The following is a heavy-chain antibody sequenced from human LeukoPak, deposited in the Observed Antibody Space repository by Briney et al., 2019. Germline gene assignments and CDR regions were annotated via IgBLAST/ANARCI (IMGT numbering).Heavy chain of an antibody. D-gene: IGHD6-13*01. CDR3: AKSFGYSRSWFDY. V-gene: IGHV3-23*01. CDR2: ISDSGGGT. J-gene: IGHJ4*02. Sequence: GGSLRLSRAASGFTFSSYAMTWIRQAPGKGLEWVSAISDSGGGTYYADSVKGRFTISRDNSKNTLYLQMNSLRAEDTAVYYCAKSFGYSRSWFDYWGQGTPVTVSS. CDR1: GFTFSSYA.